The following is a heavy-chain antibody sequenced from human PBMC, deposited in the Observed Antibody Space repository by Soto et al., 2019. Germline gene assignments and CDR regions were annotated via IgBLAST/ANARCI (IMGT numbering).Heavy chain of an antibody. Sequence: PGESLKISCKGSGYSFTSYWIGWGRQMPGKGLEWMGIIYPGDSDTRYSPSFQGQVTISADKSISTAYLQWSSLKASDTAVYYCAKGSGPDRYYYYYGMDVWGQGTTVTVSS. J-gene: IGHJ6*02. CDR3: AKGSGPDRYYYYYGMDV. D-gene: IGHD3-3*01. CDR2: IYPGDSDT. CDR1: GYSFTSYW. V-gene: IGHV5-51*01.